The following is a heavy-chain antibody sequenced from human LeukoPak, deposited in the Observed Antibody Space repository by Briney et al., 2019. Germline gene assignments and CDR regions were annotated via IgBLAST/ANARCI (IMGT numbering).Heavy chain of an antibody. Sequence: SETLSLTCTVSGGSISSSSYYWGWIRQPPGKGLEWIGSIYYSGGTYYNPSLKSRVTISVDTSKNQFSLKLSSVTAADTAVYYCARYYYGSGSYYQYNWFDPWGQGTLVTVSS. D-gene: IGHD3-10*01. CDR2: IYYSGGT. V-gene: IGHV4-39*07. J-gene: IGHJ5*02. CDR1: GGSISSSSYY. CDR3: ARYYYGSGSYYQYNWFDP.